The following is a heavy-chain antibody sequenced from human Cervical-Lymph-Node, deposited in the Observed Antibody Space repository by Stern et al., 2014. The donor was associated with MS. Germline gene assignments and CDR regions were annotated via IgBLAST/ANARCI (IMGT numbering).Heavy chain of an antibody. J-gene: IGHJ3*02. CDR1: GFTFTSSA. CDR3: AAEPMYYSDSVGAFDI. V-gene: IGHV1-58*01. D-gene: IGHD3-22*01. CDR2: IVVGSGTT. Sequence: QLVESGPEVKKPGTSVKVSCKASGFTFTSSAVKWVRQARGQRLEWIGWIVVGSGTTNTAQKSQERVTITRDMSTSTAYMELSSLRSEDTAVYYCAAEPMYYSDSVGAFDIWGQGTMVTVSS.